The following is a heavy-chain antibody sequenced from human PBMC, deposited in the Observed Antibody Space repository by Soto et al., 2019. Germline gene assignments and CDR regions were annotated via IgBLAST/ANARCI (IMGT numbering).Heavy chain of an antibody. CDR2: INPNSGGT. J-gene: IGHJ6*02. CDR3: ASGWSTTVTPSDMDV. Sequence: SXKVSCKATGYTXSGYYSHWVRQAPGQGLEWMGWINPNSGGTNYAKKFQGRVTMTRDTSISRAYMELSRLGSDDTAVYYCASGWSTTVTPSDMDVWGQGTTVTVSS. V-gene: IGHV1-2*02. CDR1: GYTXSGYY. D-gene: IGHD4-17*01.